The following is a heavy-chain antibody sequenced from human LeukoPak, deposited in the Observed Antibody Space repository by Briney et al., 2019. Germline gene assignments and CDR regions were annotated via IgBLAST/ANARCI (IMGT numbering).Heavy chain of an antibody. Sequence: SETLSLTCTVPGYSISSGYYWAWIRQPPGKGLEWIGSMYHSGNTYYNPSLKSRVTIAVDTSKNQFSLKLSSVTTADTAVYYCARVKDTARFDPWGQGTLVTVSS. V-gene: IGHV4-38-2*02. D-gene: IGHD5-18*01. CDR3: ARVKDTARFDP. CDR1: GYSISSGYY. J-gene: IGHJ5*02. CDR2: MYHSGNT.